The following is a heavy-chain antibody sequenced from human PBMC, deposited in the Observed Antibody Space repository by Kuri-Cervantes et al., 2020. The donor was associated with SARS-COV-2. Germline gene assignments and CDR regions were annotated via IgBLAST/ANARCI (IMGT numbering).Heavy chain of an antibody. J-gene: IGHJ4*02. D-gene: IGHD3-10*01. V-gene: IGHV3-21*01. CDR3: ARSPRERGSGSYDY. CDR1: GFTFSSYS. Sequence: GGSLRLSCAASGFTFSSYSMNWVRQAPGKGLEWVSSISSSSSYIYYADSVKGRFTISRDNAKNSLYLQMNSLRAEDTAVYYCARSPRERGSGSYDYWGQGTLVTVSS. CDR2: ISSSSSYI.